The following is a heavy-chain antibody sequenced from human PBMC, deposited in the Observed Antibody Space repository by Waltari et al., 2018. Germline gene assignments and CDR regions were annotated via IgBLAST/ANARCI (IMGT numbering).Heavy chain of an antibody. CDR1: GFEYSSYA. V-gene: IGHV3-23*05. CDR3: AKDSGYSMIRGRENS. D-gene: IGHD3-10*01. Sequence: VYLLESGGGLVQPGGSLRLSCVGSGFEYSSYAMSWVRQAPGKGLEWVSGIDNSGETTYYVGSVKGRFTISRDDSRNTVYLHMTTLRVDDTAVYYCAKDSGYSMIRGRENSWGQGTLVIVSS. CDR2: IDNSGETT. J-gene: IGHJ4*02.